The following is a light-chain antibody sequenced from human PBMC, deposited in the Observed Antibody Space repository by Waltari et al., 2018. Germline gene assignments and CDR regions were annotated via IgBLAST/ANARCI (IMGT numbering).Light chain of an antibody. CDR1: QSVSVY. CDR3: QQGSNWVT. J-gene: IGKJ4*01. V-gene: IGKV3-11*01. CDR2: DAS. Sequence: IVLTQSPATLSLSPGERATLSCRASQSVSVYLAWYQQKPGQAPRLLIYDASNRAPGIPARFSGSGSGTDFTLTISSLEPEDFAVYYCQQGSNWVTFGGGTKVEIK.